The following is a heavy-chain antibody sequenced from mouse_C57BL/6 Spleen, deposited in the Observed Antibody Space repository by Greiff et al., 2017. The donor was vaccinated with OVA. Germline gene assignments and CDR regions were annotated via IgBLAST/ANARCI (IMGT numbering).Heavy chain of an antibody. V-gene: IGHV5-6*01. CDR1: GFTFSSYG. J-gene: IGHJ2*01. CDR3: AREDYYGSSYYFDY. CDR2: ISSGGSYT. Sequence: EVKLMESGGDLVKPGGSLKLSCAASGFTFSSYGMSWVRQTPAKRLDWVATISSGGSYTYYPDSVTGRFTFSRENAKNTLYLQMSSLKSEDTAMYYCAREDYYGSSYYFDYWGQGTTLTVSS. D-gene: IGHD1-1*01.